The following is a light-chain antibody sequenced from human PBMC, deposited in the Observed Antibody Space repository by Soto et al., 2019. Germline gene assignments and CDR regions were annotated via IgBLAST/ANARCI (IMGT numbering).Light chain of an antibody. CDR2: GAS. CDR1: QRVGSDY. J-gene: IGKJ1*01. CDR3: QQYGSSRWT. V-gene: IGKV3-20*01. Sequence: EIVLTQSPGNLSLSPGERATLSCRASQRVGSDYLAWYQQKPGQAPRLLIHGASSRATGIPDRFSGSGSGTDFTLTISRLEPEDFAVYYCQQYGSSRWTFGQGTKVDIK.